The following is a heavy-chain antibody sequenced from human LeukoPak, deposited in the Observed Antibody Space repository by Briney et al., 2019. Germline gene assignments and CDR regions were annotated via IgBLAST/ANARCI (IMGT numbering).Heavy chain of an antibody. V-gene: IGHV4-59*01. D-gene: IGHD5-24*01. CDR3: AIRDGYNHAFDI. CDR2: IYYSGST. CDR1: GGSISSYY. Sequence: SETLSLTCTVSGGSISSYYWSWIRQPPGKGLEWIGYIYYSGSTNYNPSLKSRVTISVDTSKNQFSLKLSSVTAADTAVYYCAIRDGYNHAFDIWGQGTMVPVSS. J-gene: IGHJ3*02.